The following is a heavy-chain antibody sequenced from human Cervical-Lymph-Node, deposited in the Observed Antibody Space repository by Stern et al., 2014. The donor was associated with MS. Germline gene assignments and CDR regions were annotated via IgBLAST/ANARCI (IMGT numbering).Heavy chain of an antibody. Sequence: QVQLVQSGPGLVKPSQTLSLTCTVSGDSITSGGYYWSWIRQHPGKGLEGIGYIYYSGANFYNPSLKSRVTISLDTSKNQFSLRLSSVTAADTAVYYCARDWSGSSIHLAPAYGGHIRFDPWGQGTLVTVSS. J-gene: IGHJ5*02. CDR2: IYYSGAN. V-gene: IGHV4-31*03. D-gene: IGHD5-18*01. CDR3: ARDWSGSSIHLAPAYGGHIRFDP. CDR1: GDSITSGGYY.